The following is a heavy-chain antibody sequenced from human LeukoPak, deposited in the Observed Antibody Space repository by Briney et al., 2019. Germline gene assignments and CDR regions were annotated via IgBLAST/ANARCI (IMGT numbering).Heavy chain of an antibody. CDR2: IFYTGKI. CDR1: GDSITTEYYW. D-gene: IGHD3-16*01. J-gene: IGHJ4*02. CDR3: ARQLGVGVWALDR. Sequence: SETLSLTCDVSGDSITTEYYWWGWLRQPPGKGLEWIAIIFYTGKIHDNPSLRNRISMSVDTSKNQFSLRLSAVTAADTAVYYCARQLGVGVWALDRWGQGTLVTVSS. V-gene: IGHV4-39*01.